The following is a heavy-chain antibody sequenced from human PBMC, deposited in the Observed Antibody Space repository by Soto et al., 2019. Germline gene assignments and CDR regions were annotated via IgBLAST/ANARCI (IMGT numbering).Heavy chain of an antibody. CDR3: ARVRTIFGVVSSQNAFDI. CDR1: GGSISSYY. J-gene: IGHJ3*02. CDR2: IYYSGST. D-gene: IGHD3-3*01. V-gene: IGHV4-59*01. Sequence: QVQLQESGPGLVKPSETLSLTCTVSGGSISSYYWSWIRQPPGKGLEWIGYIYYSGSTNYNPSLKSRVTIYVDTSNNQLSLKLSSVTAADTAVYYCARVRTIFGVVSSQNAFDIWGQGTMVTVSS.